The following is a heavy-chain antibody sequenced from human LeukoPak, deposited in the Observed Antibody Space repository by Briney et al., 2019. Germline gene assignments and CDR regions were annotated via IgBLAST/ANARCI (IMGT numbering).Heavy chain of an antibody. CDR1: GGSISSGGYY. Sequence: SETLSLTCTVSGGSISSGGYYWSWIRQHPGKGLEWIGYIYYSGSTNYNPSLKSRVTISVDTSKNQFSLKLSSVTAADTAVYYCATEYYDFWSGIYYFDYWGQGTLVTVSS. D-gene: IGHD3-3*01. CDR2: IYYSGST. J-gene: IGHJ4*02. V-gene: IGHV4-61*08. CDR3: ATEYYDFWSGIYYFDY.